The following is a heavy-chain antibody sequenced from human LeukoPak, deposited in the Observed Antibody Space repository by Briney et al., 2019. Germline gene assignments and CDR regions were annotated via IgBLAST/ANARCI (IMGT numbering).Heavy chain of an antibody. CDR2: IYHSGST. CDR3: ARDLRSGGGGSRYLFDY. J-gene: IGHJ4*02. CDR1: GGSISSGGYY. V-gene: IGHV4-30-2*01. Sequence: PSQTLSLTCTVSGGSISSGGYYWSWIRQPPGKGLEWIGYIYHSGSTYYNPSLKSRVTISVDRSKNQFSLKLSSVTAADTAVYYCARDLRSGGGGSRYLFDYWGQGTLVTVSS. D-gene: IGHD2-15*01.